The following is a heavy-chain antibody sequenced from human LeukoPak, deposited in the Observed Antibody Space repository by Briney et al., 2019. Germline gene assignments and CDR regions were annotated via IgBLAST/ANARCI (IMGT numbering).Heavy chain of an antibody. Sequence: GGSLRLSCAASEFTFSDYYMSWVRQAPGKGPEWVSYISSSGSTIYYADSVKGRFTIPRDNAKNSLYLQMNSLRAEDTAVYYCARDPGYSGYDFWGQGTLVTVSS. CDR2: ISSSGSTI. CDR1: EFTFSDYY. V-gene: IGHV3-11*01. CDR3: ARDPGYSGYDF. J-gene: IGHJ4*02. D-gene: IGHD5-12*01.